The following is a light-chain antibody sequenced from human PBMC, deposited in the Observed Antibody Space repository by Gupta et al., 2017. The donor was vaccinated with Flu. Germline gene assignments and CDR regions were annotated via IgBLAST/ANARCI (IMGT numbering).Light chain of an antibody. CDR2: AAS. CDR1: QDIRSH. CDR3: RHESSSPIT. V-gene: IGKV1-16*02. Sequence: DIQMTQSPSSLSASVGDRVTITCRANQDIRSHLTWFQQKPGKAPKSLIYAASNLQSGVPSKFSGSGSGTDFTLSISSLQPEDFATYYCRHESSSPITFGQGTRVEIK. J-gene: IGKJ5*01.